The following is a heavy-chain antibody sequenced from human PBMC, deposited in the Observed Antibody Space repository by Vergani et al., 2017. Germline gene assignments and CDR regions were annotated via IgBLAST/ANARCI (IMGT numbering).Heavy chain of an antibody. CDR2: IYHSGST. Sequence: QLQLQESGSGLVKPSQTLSLTCAVSGGSISSGGYSWSWIRQPPGKGLEWIGYIYHSGSTYYNPSLKSRVTISVDRSKNQFSLKLSSVTAADTAVYYCARGQNEGYCSSTSCYTSRVYWFDPWGQGTLVTVSS. CDR3: ARGQNEGYCSSTSCYTSRVYWFDP. CDR1: GGSISSGGYS. D-gene: IGHD2-2*02. V-gene: IGHV4-30-2*01. J-gene: IGHJ5*02.